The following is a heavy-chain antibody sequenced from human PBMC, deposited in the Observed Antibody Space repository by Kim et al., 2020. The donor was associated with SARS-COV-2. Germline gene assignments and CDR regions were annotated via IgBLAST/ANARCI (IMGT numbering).Heavy chain of an antibody. V-gene: IGHV7-4-1*02. CDR1: GYTFTSYA. J-gene: IGHJ6*02. CDR2: INTNTGNP. D-gene: IGHD2-2*02. CDR3: ARGGAAILVYYYYYGMDV. Sequence: ASVKVSCKASGYTFTSYAMNWVRQAPGQGLEWMGWINTNTGNPTYAQGFTGRFVFSLDTSVSTAYLQISSLKAEDTAVYYCARGGAAILVYYYYYGMDVWGQGTTVTVSS.